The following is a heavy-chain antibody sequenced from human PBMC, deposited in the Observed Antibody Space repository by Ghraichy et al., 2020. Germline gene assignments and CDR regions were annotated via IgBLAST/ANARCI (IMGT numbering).Heavy chain of an antibody. CDR1: GFTFKNFG. CDR2: ITGSGESA. CDR3: ARDLDTAAYAGIGLDY. J-gene: IGHJ4*02. V-gene: IGHV3-23*01. D-gene: IGHD6-13*01. Sequence: LSLTCAASGFTFKNFGMSWVRQAPGKGLEWVSSITGSGESAWHADSVKGRFTISRDNSKNTLLLHMNSLRTEDTAIYYCARDLDTAAYAGIGLDYWGPGTLVTVSS.